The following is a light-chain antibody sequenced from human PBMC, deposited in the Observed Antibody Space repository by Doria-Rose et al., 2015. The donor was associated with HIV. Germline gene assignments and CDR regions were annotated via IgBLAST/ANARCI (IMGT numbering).Light chain of an antibody. CDR1: QSTGSF. J-gene: IGKJ4*01. CDR3: QQSYSTPLS. CDR2: AAS. Sequence: TQSPSSLSASVGDRVTITCRASQSTGSFLNWYQQKPGKAPKLLIHAASSLHNGVPSRFSGSGSGTDFTLTISSLQPEDFATYFCQQSYSTPLSFGGGTKVEIK. V-gene: IGKV1-39*01.